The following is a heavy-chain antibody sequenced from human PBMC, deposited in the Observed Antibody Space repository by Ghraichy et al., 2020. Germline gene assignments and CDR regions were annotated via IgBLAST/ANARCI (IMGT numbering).Heavy chain of an antibody. CDR3: AKEMYSSGFWEFDY. V-gene: IGHV3-23*01. J-gene: IGHJ4*02. D-gene: IGHD6-19*01. Sequence: GGSLRLSCAASGFTFNDYAMSWVRQAPGEGLEWVSTIFGSDDSTYYADSVKGRFTISRDNSKNTLYLQMNSLRAEDTAIYFCAKEMYSSGFWEFDYWGQGTRVTVSS. CDR1: GFTFNDYA. CDR2: IFGSDDST.